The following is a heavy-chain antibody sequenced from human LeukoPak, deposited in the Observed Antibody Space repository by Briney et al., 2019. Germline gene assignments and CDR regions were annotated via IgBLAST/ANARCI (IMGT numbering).Heavy chain of an antibody. V-gene: IGHV4-34*12. CDR2: IFHSGRT. CDR1: GGSFSDYY. D-gene: IGHD4-23*01. Sequence: SETLSLTCAVYGGSFSDYYWSWIRQPPGKGLEWIGEIFHSGRTHYSPSLKSRVTISVDKSKTQFSLQLSSVTAADTAVYYCARNDGNSDFDYWGQGTLVTVSS. J-gene: IGHJ4*02. CDR3: ARNDGNSDFDY.